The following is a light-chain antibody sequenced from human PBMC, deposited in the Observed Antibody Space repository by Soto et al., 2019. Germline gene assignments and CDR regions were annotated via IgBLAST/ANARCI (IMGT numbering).Light chain of an antibody. CDR3: QQYNSWPQT. CDR1: QSVSSK. Sequence: ETVMTQSPATLSVSPGERVTLSYRASQSVSSKLAWYQQKAGQAPRLLIYGGSTRATGIPARFSGSGSGTEFTLTISSLQSEDFAVYYCQQYNSWPQTFGLGTKVEIK. J-gene: IGKJ1*01. CDR2: GGS. V-gene: IGKV3-15*01.